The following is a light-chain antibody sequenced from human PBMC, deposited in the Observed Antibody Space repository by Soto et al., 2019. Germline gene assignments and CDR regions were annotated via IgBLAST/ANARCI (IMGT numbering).Light chain of an antibody. V-gene: IGKV1-39*01. CDR2: AAS. J-gene: IGKJ1*01. Sequence: IQMTQSPSSLSASVGDRVTITCRASQSISSYLNWYQHKPGKAPKLLIYAASSLQSGVPSRFSGSGSGTDFTLTISSLQPEDCATYCCQQSYSTPGTFGQGTKVEIK. CDR3: QQSYSTPGT. CDR1: QSISSY.